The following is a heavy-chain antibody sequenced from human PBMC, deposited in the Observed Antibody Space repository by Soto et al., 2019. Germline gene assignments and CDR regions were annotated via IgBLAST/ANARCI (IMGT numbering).Heavy chain of an antibody. Sequence: EVQLVESGGGLIQPGGSLRLSCAASGFTVSNNDMNWVRQAPGKGLEWVSLISRGDGTYYADSVKGRFAISRDNSKNTLYLQMNSLGVEDTAVYYCARGSVAGGWYDWGQGTLVTVSS. J-gene: IGHJ4*02. D-gene: IGHD6-19*01. CDR2: ISRGDGT. V-gene: IGHV3-53*01. CDR3: ARGSVAGGWYD. CDR1: GFTVSNND.